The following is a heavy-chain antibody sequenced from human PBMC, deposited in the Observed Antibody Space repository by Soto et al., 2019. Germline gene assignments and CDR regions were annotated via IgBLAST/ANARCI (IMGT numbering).Heavy chain of an antibody. V-gene: IGHV3-30*18. Sequence: LRLSCAASGFTFSSYGMHWVRQAPGKGLEWVAVISYNGNDKYHADSVKGRFTVSRDNSKNTLYLQMNGLRPEDTAVYHCAKDGDAAAAGYYFDYWGQGTLVTVSS. J-gene: IGHJ4*02. CDR3: AKDGDAAAAGYYFDY. D-gene: IGHD6-13*01. CDR1: GFTFSSYG. CDR2: ISYNGNDK.